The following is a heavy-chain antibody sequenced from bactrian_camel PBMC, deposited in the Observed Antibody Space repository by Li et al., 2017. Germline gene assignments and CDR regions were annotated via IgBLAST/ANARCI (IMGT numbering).Heavy chain of an antibody. J-gene: IGHJ4*01. CDR1: GRKLNEPG. D-gene: IGHD3*01. CDR3: AATYSTHGRPLSFTEYNY. V-gene: IGHV3S63*01. Sequence: HVQLVESGGGSVQAGGSLRLSCKVSGRKLNEPGMAWFRQAPGKEREGVTRIYTGTGNTDYADSVKGRFTISQDGAENTVYLQMNGLKPEDTAMYYCAATYSTHGRPLSFTEYNYWGQGTQVTVS. CDR2: IYTGTGNT.